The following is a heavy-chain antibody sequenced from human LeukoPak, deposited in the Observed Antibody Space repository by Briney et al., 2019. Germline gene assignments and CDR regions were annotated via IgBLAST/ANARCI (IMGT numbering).Heavy chain of an antibody. J-gene: IGHJ4*02. D-gene: IGHD5-24*01. V-gene: IGHV1-69*13. CDR1: GGTFSRYA. Sequence: SVKVSCKASGGTFSRYAISWVRQAPGQGLEWMGGIIPIFGTTNYAQKLQGRGTITADEATSTAYMELSSLRSEDTAVYYCARGGEMATTPSFDYWGQGTLVTVSS. CDR3: ARGGEMATTPSFDY. CDR2: IIPIFGTT.